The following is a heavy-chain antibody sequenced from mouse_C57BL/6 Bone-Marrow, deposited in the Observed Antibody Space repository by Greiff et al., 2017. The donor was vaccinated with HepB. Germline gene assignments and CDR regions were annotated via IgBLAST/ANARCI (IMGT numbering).Heavy chain of an antibody. CDR1: GYTFTSYW. J-gene: IGHJ1*03. CDR2: IHPSDSET. V-gene: IGHV1-61*01. CDR3: AFYYYGSSPWYFDV. D-gene: IGHD1-1*01. Sequence: VQLQQPGAELVRPGSSVKLSCKASGYTFTSYWMDWVKQRPGQGLEWIGNIHPSDSETHYNQKFKDKATLTVDKSSSTAYMQLSSLTSEDSAVYYCAFYYYGSSPWYFDVWGTGTTVTVSS.